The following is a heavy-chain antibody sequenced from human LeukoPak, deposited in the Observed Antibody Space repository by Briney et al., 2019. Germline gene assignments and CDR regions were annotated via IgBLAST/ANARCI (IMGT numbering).Heavy chain of an antibody. CDR2: IRYDGSNK. CDR1: GFTFSSYG. D-gene: IGHD6-13*01. Sequence: GGSLRLSCAASGFTFSSYGMHWVRQAPGKGLEWVAFIRYDGSNKYYADSVKGRFTISRDNSKNTLYLQMNSLRAEDTAVYYCAKWLRRQQRGQYFDYWGQGTLVTVSS. CDR3: AKWLRRQQRGQYFDY. V-gene: IGHV3-30*02. J-gene: IGHJ4*02.